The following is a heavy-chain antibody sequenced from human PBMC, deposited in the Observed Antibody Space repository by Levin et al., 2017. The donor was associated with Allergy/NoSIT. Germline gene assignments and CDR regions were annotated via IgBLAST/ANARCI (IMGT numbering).Heavy chain of an antibody. CDR2: IVTAGDT. CDR1: RFTFSRYD. J-gene: IGHJ6*04. Sequence: GGSLRLSCAGSRFTFSRYDMHWVRQVTGRGLEWVAGIVTAGDTHYAGSVKGRFTISRDNAKDSLYLQMNTLSAGDTAVYYCGGMADYYYGLCVWGNGTTVTVSS. V-gene: IGHV3-13*01. CDR3: GGMADYYYGLCV. D-gene: IGHD1-14*01.